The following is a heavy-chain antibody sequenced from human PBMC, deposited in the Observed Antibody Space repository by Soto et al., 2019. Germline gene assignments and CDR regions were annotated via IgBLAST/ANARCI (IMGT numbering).Heavy chain of an antibody. CDR1: GYTFTGYA. Sequence: QVQLVQSGAEEKKPGASVKGSCKASGYTFTGYAMHWVRQDPGQRLEWMGWINAGNGNTKYSQKFQGRVTITRDTSASTAYMEMSSLRSEDTGVYYCASAVAVAADFDYGGQGTLVTVSS. J-gene: IGHJ4*02. V-gene: IGHV1-3*05. CDR3: ASAVAVAADFDY. CDR2: INAGNGNT. D-gene: IGHD6-19*01.